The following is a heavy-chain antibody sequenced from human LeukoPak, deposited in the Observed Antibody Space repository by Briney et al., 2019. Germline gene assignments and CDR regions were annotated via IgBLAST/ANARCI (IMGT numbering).Heavy chain of an antibody. CDR3: AKEGRYCSGGSCYSS. CDR1: GFTFSSYG. J-gene: IGHJ4*02. V-gene: IGHV3-30*18. Sequence: GSLRLPCAASGFTFSSYGMHWVRQAPGKGLEWVAVISYDGSNKYYADTVKGRFTISRDNSKNTLYLQMNSLRAEDTAVYYCAKEGRYCSGGSCYSSWGQGTLVTVSS. CDR2: ISYDGSNK. D-gene: IGHD2-15*01.